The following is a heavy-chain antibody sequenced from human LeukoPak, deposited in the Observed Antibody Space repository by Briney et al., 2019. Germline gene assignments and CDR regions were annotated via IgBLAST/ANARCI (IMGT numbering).Heavy chain of an antibody. CDR3: AKGGATVTREFFDY. J-gene: IGHJ4*02. CDR2: ISSSSSYI. D-gene: IGHD4-17*01. CDR1: GFTFSSYS. Sequence: GGCLRLSCAASGFTFSSYSMNWVRQAPGKGLEWVSSISSSSSYIYYADSVKGRFTISRDNARNSLYLQMNSLRAEDTALYYCAKGGATVTREFFDYWGQGTLVTVSS. V-gene: IGHV3-21*04.